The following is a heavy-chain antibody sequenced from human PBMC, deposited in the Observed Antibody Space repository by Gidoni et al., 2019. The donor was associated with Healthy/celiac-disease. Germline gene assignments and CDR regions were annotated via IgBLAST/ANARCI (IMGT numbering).Heavy chain of an antibody. CDR1: GGSISSYY. V-gene: IGHV4-59*01. D-gene: IGHD3-10*01. CDR2: IYYSGST. CDR3: ARDVGEWFDP. J-gene: IGHJ5*02. Sequence: QVQLQESGPVLVKPSETLSLTCTVSGGSISSYYWSWIRQPPGKGLGWSGYIYYSGSTNYNPSLKSRVTISVDTSKNQFSLKLSSVTAADTAVYYCARDVGEWFDPWGQGTLVTVSS.